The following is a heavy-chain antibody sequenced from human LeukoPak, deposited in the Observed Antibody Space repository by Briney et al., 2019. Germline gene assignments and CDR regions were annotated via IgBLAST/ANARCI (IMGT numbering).Heavy chain of an antibody. Sequence: LSLTCAVSGGSISSGGYSWSWIRQAPGKGLEWVANINQGASEKYYVDSVRGRFTISRDDAKRSVTLQMNSLRVDDTAVYYCASDGGPFDHWGQGILVTVSS. D-gene: IGHD3-3*01. J-gene: IGHJ4*02. CDR3: ASDGGPFDH. V-gene: IGHV3-7*01. CDR2: INQGASEK. CDR1: GGSISSGGYS.